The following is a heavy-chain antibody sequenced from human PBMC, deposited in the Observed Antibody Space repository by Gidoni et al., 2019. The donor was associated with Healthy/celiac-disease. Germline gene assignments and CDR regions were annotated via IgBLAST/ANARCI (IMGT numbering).Heavy chain of an antibody. CDR2: IIPIFGTA. CDR3: AREGASSSWYDY. J-gene: IGHJ4*02. D-gene: IGHD6-13*01. CDR1: GGTFSSYA. V-gene: IGHV1-69*12. Sequence: QVQLVQSGAEVKKPGSSVKVSCKASGGTFSSYAISWVRQAPGQGLEWTGGIIPIFGTANYAQEFQGRVTITADESTSTAYMELSSLRSEDTAVYYCAREGASSSWYDYWGQGTLVTVSS.